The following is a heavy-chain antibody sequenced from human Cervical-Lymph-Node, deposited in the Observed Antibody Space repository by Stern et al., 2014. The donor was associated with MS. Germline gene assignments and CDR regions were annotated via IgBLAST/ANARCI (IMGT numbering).Heavy chain of an antibody. CDR3: AREALAAGGLDY. J-gene: IGHJ4*02. Sequence: QVKLQESGPGLVKPSETLSLTCTVSGGSISSYYWSWIRQPPGKGLEWIGYIYYSGSTNYNPSLKSRVTISVDTSKNQFSLKLSSVTAADTAVYYCAREALAAGGLDYWGQGTLVTVSS. V-gene: IGHV4-59*01. CDR2: IYYSGST. CDR1: GGSISSYY. D-gene: IGHD6-13*01.